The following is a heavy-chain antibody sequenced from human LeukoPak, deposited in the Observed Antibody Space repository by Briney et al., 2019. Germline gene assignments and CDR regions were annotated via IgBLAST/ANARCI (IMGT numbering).Heavy chain of an antibody. CDR1: GFTFSSYW. D-gene: IGHD3-10*01. J-gene: IGHJ4*02. CDR2: INQDGSEK. CDR3: ARDSPNYYGSGSYYKGLDY. Sequence: GGSLRLSCAAYGFTFSSYWMSWVRQAPGKGPVWVANINQDGSEKFYVDFVKGRFTISRDNAKNSLYLQMNSLRAEDTAVYYCARDSPNYYGSGSYYKGLDYWGQGTMVTVSS. V-gene: IGHV3-7*01.